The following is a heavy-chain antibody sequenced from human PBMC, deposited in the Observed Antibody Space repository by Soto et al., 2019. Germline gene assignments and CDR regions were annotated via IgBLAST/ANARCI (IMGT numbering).Heavy chain of an antibody. J-gene: IGHJ4*02. D-gene: IGHD1-1*01. Sequence: GGSLRLSCVASGFDFSDFHISWVRQAPGKGLEWISYISSSLGHTDYAESVKGRFTISRDNAKSSVFLEMSDLRSDDTAVYYCAANWNFGLNFWGQGTLVTVS. CDR3: AANWNFGLNF. CDR1: GFDFSDFH. CDR2: ISSSLGHT. V-gene: IGHV3-11*03.